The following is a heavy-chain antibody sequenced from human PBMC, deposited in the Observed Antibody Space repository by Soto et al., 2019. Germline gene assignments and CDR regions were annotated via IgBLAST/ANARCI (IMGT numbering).Heavy chain of an antibody. Sequence: WGSLRLSCAASGFTFSDCYMSWIRQAPGKGLEWVSYITSSGSTIYYADSVKGRFTISRDNAKNSLYLQMNSLRAEDMAVYYCARENEQWVAADNWGQGTLVTVSS. CDR2: ITSSGSTI. V-gene: IGHV3-11*01. CDR1: GFTFSDCY. CDR3: ARENEQWVAADN. J-gene: IGHJ4*02. D-gene: IGHD6-19*01.